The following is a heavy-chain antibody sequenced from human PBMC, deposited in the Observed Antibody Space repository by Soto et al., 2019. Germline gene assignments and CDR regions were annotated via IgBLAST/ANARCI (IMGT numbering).Heavy chain of an antibody. CDR2: ISWNSDKI. J-gene: IGHJ4*02. V-gene: IGHV3-9*01. D-gene: IGHD1-1*01. Sequence: LRLSCAASGFTFDDYAMHWVRQAPGKGLEWVSGISWNSDKIGYADSVKGRFTISRDNAENSLYLQMSSLRPEDTALYYCAKDTHARGTPASFYYWGQGTLVTVSS. CDR3: AKDTHARGTPASFYY. CDR1: GFTFDDYA.